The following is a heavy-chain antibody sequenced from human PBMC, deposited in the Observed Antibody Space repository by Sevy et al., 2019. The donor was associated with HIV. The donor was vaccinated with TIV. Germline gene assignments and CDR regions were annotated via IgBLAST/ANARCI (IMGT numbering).Heavy chain of an antibody. CDR1: GFTFSGSA. Sequence: GGSLRLSCAASGFTFSGSAMHWVRQASGKGLEWVGRIRSKANSYATAYAASVKGRFTISRDDSKNTAYLQMNSLKTEETAVYYCTRRSYDCSSTSCHFDYWGQGTLVTVSS. CDR2: IRSKANSYAT. J-gene: IGHJ4*02. CDR3: TRRSYDCSSTSCHFDY. V-gene: IGHV3-73*01. D-gene: IGHD2-2*01.